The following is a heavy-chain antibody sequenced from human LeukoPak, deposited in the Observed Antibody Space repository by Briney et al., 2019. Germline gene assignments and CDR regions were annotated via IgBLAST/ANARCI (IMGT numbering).Heavy chain of an antibody. CDR1: GFTFSSTL. Sequence: GGSLRLSCAASGFTFSSTLLHWVRQPPGQGLVCVARITSDGSSTAYAESVKGRFTISRDNAKNTLYLQMNSLRAEDTAVYYCARDWYHAIDYWGQGTLVTVSS. CDR2: ITSDGSST. V-gene: IGHV3-74*03. D-gene: IGHD2-2*01. CDR3: ARDWYHAIDY. J-gene: IGHJ4*02.